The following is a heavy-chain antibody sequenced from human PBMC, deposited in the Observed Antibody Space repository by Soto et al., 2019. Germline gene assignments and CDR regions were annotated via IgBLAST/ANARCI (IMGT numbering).Heavy chain of an antibody. Sequence: QVQLQESGPGLVRPSGTVSLTCAVSGVSISSDNWWSWFRQPPGKALEWIGEIHHSGSTNYNTSLKSRVTMSVVPSKDLFSLTLNSVTAADTAFYYCARDQGSHPGDWGQGTLVSVSS. V-gene: IGHV4-4*02. CDR1: GVSISSDNW. CDR2: IHHSGST. CDR3: ARDQGSHPGD. D-gene: IGHD6-13*01. J-gene: IGHJ4*02.